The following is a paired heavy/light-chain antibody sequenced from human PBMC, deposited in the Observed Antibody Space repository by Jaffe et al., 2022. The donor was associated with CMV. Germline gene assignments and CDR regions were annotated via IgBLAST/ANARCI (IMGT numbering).Heavy chain of an antibody. CDR3: ARQSHTYYYDSSDLEISQGDAFDI. J-gene: IGHJ3*02. D-gene: IGHD3-22*01. CDR2: IYPGDSDT. V-gene: IGHV5-51*01. CDR1: GYSFTSYW. Sequence: EVQLVQSGAEVKKPGESLKISCKGSGYSFTSYWIGWVRQMPGKGLEWMGIIYPGDSDTRYSPSFQGQVTISADKSISTAYLQWSSLKASDTAMYYCARQSHTYYYDSSDLEISQGDAFDIWGQGTMVTVSS.
Light chain of an antibody. V-gene: IGKV1-27*01. CDR3: QKYNSASPL. CDR1: QGISNY. J-gene: IGKJ4*01. Sequence: DIQMTQSPSSLSASVGDRVTITCRASQGISNYLAWYQQKPGKVPKLLIYAASTLQSGVPSRFSGSGSGTDFTLTISSLQPEDVATYYCQKYNSASPLFGGGTKVEIK. CDR2: AAS.